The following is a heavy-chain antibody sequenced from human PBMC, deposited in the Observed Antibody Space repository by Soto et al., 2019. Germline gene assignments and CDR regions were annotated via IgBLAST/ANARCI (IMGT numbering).Heavy chain of an antibody. D-gene: IGHD6-25*01. J-gene: IGHJ6*02. CDR3: ARSSGSTYGMDV. CDR1: GGSISSYY. V-gene: IGHV4-59*01. CDR2: IYYSGST. Sequence: SETLSLTCTVSGGSISSYYWSWIRQPPGKGLEWIGYIYYSGSTNYNPSLKSRVTISVDTSKNQFSLKLSSVTAADTAVYYCARSSGSTYGMDVWGQGTTVTVSS.